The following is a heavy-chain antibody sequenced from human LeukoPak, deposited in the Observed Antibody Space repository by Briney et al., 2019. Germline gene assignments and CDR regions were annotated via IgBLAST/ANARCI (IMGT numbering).Heavy chain of an antibody. J-gene: IGHJ3*02. CDR1: GFTFSSYA. CDR2: ISWNSGSI. V-gene: IGHV3-9*01. Sequence: VQPGGSLRLSCAASGFTFSSYAMSWVRQAPGKGLEWVSGISWNSGSIGYADSVKGRFTISRDNAKNSLYLQMNSLRAEDTALYYCAKDTRTGYSYDAFDIWGQGTMVTVSS. D-gene: IGHD5-18*01. CDR3: AKDTRTGYSYDAFDI.